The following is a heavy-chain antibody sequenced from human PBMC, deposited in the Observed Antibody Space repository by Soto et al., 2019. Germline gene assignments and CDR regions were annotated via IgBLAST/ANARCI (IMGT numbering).Heavy chain of an antibody. CDR1: GFIFNIYA. CDR3: AKDRVGGVPDAFDI. V-gene: IGHV3-23*01. D-gene: IGHD2-8*01. Sequence: GGSLRLSCAASGFIFNIYALSWVRQAPGKGLEWVSAISGSGGSTYYADSVKGRFSISRDNSKNTLYLQMNSLRAEDTALYYCAKDRVGGVPDAFDIWGQGTMVTVSS. J-gene: IGHJ3*02. CDR2: ISGSGGST.